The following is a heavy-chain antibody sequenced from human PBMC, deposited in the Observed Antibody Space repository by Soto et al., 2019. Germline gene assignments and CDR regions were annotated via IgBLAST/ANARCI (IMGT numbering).Heavy chain of an antibody. CDR1: GFTFSSYG. Sequence: QEQVVESGGGVVQPGRSVRLSCEASGFTFSSYGMHWVRQAPGKGLEWVAVISYDGSNKYYADSVKGRFTISRDNSKNTLYLQMNSLRAEDTAVYYCAKDSPVFVVVVAAPDYWGQGTLVTVSS. CDR3: AKDSPVFVVVVAAPDY. CDR2: ISYDGSNK. D-gene: IGHD2-15*01. J-gene: IGHJ4*02. V-gene: IGHV3-30*18.